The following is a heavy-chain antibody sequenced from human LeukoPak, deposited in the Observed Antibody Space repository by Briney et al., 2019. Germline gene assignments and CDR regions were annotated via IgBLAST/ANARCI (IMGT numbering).Heavy chain of an antibody. V-gene: IGHV4-34*01. CDR1: GGSFSGYY. CDR2: INHSGST. Sequence: PSETLSLTCAVYGGSFSGYYWSWIRQPPGKGLEWIGEINHSGSTNYNPSLKSRVTISVDTSKNQFSLKLSSVTAADTVVYYCARIYCSSTSCYSEYNWFDPWGQGTLVTVSS. J-gene: IGHJ5*02. D-gene: IGHD2-2*01. CDR3: ARIYCSSTSCYSEYNWFDP.